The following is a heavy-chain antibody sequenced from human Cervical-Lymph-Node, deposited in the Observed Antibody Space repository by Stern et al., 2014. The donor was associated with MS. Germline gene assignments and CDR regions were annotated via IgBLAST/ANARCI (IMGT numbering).Heavy chain of an antibody. CDR2: INPNSGGT. CDR1: GYTFTGYY. CDR3: ARDSTTRVTTPDY. Sequence: DQLVESGAELKKPGASVKVSCKASGYTFTGYYIHWVRQAPGQGLEWMGWINPNSGGTNFAQKFQGRVIMTLDTSITTVYMELSRLRSDDTAVYYCARDSTTRVTTPDYWGQGTLVTVSS. D-gene: IGHD4-17*01. V-gene: IGHV1-2*02. J-gene: IGHJ4*02.